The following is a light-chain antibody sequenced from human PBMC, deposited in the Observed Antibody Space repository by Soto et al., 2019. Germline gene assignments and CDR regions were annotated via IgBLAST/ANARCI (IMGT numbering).Light chain of an antibody. Sequence: EIVLTQAPVTLSVSPGERATLSCRASQSLSSNSLAWYQQKPSQAPRLLIFGTSRRATAIPDRFSGSGSGTDFTLTISRLEPEDFAVYYCQQYGGSTRFFGGGTKVDIK. V-gene: IGKV3-20*01. CDR1: QSLSSNS. CDR2: GTS. J-gene: IGKJ4*01. CDR3: QQYGGSTRF.